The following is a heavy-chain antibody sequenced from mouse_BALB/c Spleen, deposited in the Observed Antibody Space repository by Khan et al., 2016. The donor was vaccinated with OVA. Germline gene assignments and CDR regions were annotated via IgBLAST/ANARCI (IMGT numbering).Heavy chain of an antibody. CDR1: GYTFTDFL. V-gene: IGHV1-77*01. Sequence: QVQLQQSGPELVKPGASVKMSCKASGYTFTDFLISWLKQRPGQCLEWIGEIYPGSGYIYYNEKFKGKATLTSDKSSNTAYMQLSSLTSEDSAVYFCARAGYGGFAHWGQGTLVTVSA. D-gene: IGHD3-2*02. CDR2: IYPGSGYI. CDR3: ARAGYGGFAH. J-gene: IGHJ3*01.